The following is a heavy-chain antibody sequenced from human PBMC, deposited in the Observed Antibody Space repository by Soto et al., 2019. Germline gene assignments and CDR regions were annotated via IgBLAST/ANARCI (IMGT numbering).Heavy chain of an antibody. J-gene: IGHJ3*02. D-gene: IGHD2-21*01. Sequence: QVQLQESGPGLVKPSETLSLTCTVSGGSISTYYWSWIRQPPGKGLEWIGHFYYSGSTIYNPSLXXXXXXXXXXXXXXXXXXXXXXXXXXXAVYCCAKHTIRGAGAFDIWGQGTMVTVSS. V-gene: IGHV4-59*01. CDR1: GGSISTYY. CDR2: FYYSGST. CDR3: AKHTIRGAGAFDI.